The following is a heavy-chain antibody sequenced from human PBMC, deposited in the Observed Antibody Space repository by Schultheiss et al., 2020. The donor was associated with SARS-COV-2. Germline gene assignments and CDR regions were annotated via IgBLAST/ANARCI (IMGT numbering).Heavy chain of an antibody. CDR3: ARDLSGSGYFY. D-gene: IGHD3-22*01. CDR2: INHSGST. CDR1: GGSFSDYC. V-gene: IGHV4-34*01. J-gene: IGHJ4*02. Sequence: SQTLSLTCAVYGGSFSDYCWTWIRQPPGKGLEWIGEINHSGSTNDNPSLKSRVTISVDTSKNQFSLKLGPVTAADTSVYYCARDLSGSGYFYWGQGTLVTVSS.